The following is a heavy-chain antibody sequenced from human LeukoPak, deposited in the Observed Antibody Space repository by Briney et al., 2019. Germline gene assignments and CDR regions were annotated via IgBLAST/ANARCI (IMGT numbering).Heavy chain of an antibody. CDR3: ARARWTSTTTTYYLDH. V-gene: IGHV1-3*01. D-gene: IGHD4-17*01. J-gene: IGHJ4*02. CDR2: IDAGNVKT. Sequence: GASVKVSCKASGYTFTSYAIHWVRQAPGQRLEWMGWIDAGNVKTKYSQNFQGRVTITRDTSATTAYMDLSSLRSEDTAVYYCARARWTSTTTTYYLDHWGQGTLVTASS. CDR1: GYTFTSYA.